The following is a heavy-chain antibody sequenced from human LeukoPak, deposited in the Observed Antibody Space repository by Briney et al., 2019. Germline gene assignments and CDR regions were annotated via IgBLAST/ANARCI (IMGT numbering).Heavy chain of an antibody. V-gene: IGHV1-2*06. CDR2: INPKGGGT. CDR1: GYTFTGYY. Sequence: ASVNVSCKASGYTFTGYYMHWVRQAPGQGLEWMGRINPKGGGTNYAQKFQGRVTMTRDTSISTAYMELSRLRSDDTAVYYCAREVDQPLKMEDDAFDIWGQGTMVTVSS. J-gene: IGHJ3*02. D-gene: IGHD2-2*01. CDR3: AREVDQPLKMEDDAFDI.